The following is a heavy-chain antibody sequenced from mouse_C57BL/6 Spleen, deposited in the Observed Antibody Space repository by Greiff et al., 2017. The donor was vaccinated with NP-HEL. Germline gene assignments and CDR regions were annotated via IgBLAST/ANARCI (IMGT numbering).Heavy chain of an antibody. CDR2: IHPNSGST. CDR1: GYTFTSYW. CDR3: ARGSYYGSSKDY. V-gene: IGHV1-64*01. Sequence: QVQLQQPGAELVKPGASVKLSCKASGYTFTSYWMHWVKQRPGQGLEWIGMIHPNSGSTNYNEKFKSKATLTADKSSSTAYMQLSSLTSEDSAVYYCARGSYYGSSKDYWGQGTTLTVSS. D-gene: IGHD1-1*01. J-gene: IGHJ2*01.